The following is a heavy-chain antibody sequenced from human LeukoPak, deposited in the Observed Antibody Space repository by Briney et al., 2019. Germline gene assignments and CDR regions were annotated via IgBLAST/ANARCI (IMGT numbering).Heavy chain of an antibody. CDR1: GFTFGGFW. V-gene: IGHV3-33*08. J-gene: IGHJ4*02. D-gene: IGHD3-22*01. CDR2: IWYDGSNK. Sequence: PGGSLRLSCAASGFTFGGFWMSWVRQAPGKGLEWVAVIWYDGSNKYYADSVKGRFTISRDNSKNTLYLQMNSLRAEDTAVYYCARDYKAYYYDSILGYWGQGTLVTVSS. CDR3: ARDYKAYYYDSILGY.